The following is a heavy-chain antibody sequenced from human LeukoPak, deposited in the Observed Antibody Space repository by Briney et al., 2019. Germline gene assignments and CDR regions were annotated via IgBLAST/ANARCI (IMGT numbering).Heavy chain of an antibody. CDR1: GGSISSYY. J-gene: IGHJ4*02. D-gene: IGHD2-2*01. CDR2: IYYSGST. CDR3: ARVPLGYCSSTSCRYRTATYYFDY. Sequence: SETLSLTCTVSGGSISSYYWSWIRQPPGKGLEWIGYIYYSGSTNYNPSLKSRVTISVDTSKNQFSLKLSSVTAADTAVYYCARVPLGYCSSTSCRYRTATYYFDYWGQGTLVTVSS. V-gene: IGHV4-59*08.